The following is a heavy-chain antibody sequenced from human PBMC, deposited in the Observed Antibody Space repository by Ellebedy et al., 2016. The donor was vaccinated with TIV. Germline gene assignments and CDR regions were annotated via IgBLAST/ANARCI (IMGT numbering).Heavy chain of an antibody. V-gene: IGHV4-59*01. Sequence: MPSETLSLTCTVSGGSISSYYWSWIRQPPGKGLEWIGYIYYSGSTNYNPSLKSRVTISVDTSKNQFSLKLSSVTAADTAVYYCASSSGLWGLSFDIWGQGTMVTVSS. J-gene: IGHJ3*02. CDR2: IYYSGST. CDR1: GGSISSYY. CDR3: ASSSGLWGLSFDI. D-gene: IGHD6-19*01.